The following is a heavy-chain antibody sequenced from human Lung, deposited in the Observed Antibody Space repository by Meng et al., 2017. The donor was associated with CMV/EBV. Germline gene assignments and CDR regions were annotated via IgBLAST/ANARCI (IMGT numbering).Heavy chain of an antibody. CDR1: GFTVSSNY. Sequence: GGSLRLSCAASGFTVSSNYMNWVRQAPGKGLEWVSVIYSGGITYYADSVKGRFTISRDNSKNTLYLQMNSLRAEDTAVYYCARDRRGDSSGYVFGTGYLDLXGRSXLVTVSS. D-gene: IGHD3-22*01. CDR3: ARDRRGDSSGYVFGTGYLDL. J-gene: IGHJ2*01. V-gene: IGHV3-53*01. CDR2: IYSGGIT.